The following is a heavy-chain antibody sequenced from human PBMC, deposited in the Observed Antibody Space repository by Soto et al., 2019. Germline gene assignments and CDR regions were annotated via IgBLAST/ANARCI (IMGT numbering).Heavy chain of an antibody. Sequence: PWGSLRISCALSVLTVSDAWMTGVRKAPGKGLEWIGRIKSKTEGGTTEYAAPVKGRFSMSRDDSKNTLYLQMNSLKTEDTAIYYCATEMNWPVTPGHWGRGTMVTLSS. J-gene: IGHJ4*02. CDR1: VLTVSDAW. CDR2: IKSKTEGGTT. D-gene: IGHD1-1*01. V-gene: IGHV3-15*05. CDR3: ATEMNWPVTPGH.